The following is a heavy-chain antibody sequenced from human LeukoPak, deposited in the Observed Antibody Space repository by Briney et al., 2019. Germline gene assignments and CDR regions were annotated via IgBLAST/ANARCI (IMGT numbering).Heavy chain of an antibody. Sequence: GGSLRLSCAAAGLTFSSYDMYWVRQAPGKGLEWVSYISSSGTTIYYADSVKGRFTISRDNSKSRLFLQMNNLRVDDTAVYYCARDPPFGSGWSQNFFDFWGQGTLVTVSS. CDR3: ARDPPFGSGWSQNFFDF. CDR1: GLTFSSYD. D-gene: IGHD6-19*01. J-gene: IGHJ4*02. V-gene: IGHV3-48*03. CDR2: ISSSGTTI.